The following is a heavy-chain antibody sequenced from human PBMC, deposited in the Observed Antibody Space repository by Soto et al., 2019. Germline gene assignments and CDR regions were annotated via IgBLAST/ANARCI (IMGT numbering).Heavy chain of an antibody. CDR2: ISWNSGSI. J-gene: IGHJ4*02. Sequence: EVQLVESGGGLVQPGRSLRLSCAASGFTFDDYAMHWVRQAPGKGLEWVSGISWNSGSIGYADSVKGRFTNSRDNAKNSLYLQMNSLRAEDTDLYYCAQGSGVVLWFGADYWGQGTLVTVSS. CDR1: GFTFDDYA. CDR3: AQGSGVVLWFGADY. D-gene: IGHD3-10*01. V-gene: IGHV3-9*01.